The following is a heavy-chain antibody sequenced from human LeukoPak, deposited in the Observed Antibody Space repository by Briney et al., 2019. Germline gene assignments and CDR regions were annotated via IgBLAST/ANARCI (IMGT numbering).Heavy chain of an antibody. CDR1: GFTFSSYG. D-gene: IGHD3-22*01. CDR3: ASGRDYYDSSGYYY. J-gene: IGHJ4*02. Sequence: GGSLRLSCAASGFTFSSYGMHWVRQAPGKGLEWVAFIRYDGSNKYYADSVKGRFTISRDNAKNSLFLQMNSLRAEDTAVYYCASGRDYYDSSGYYYWGQGTLVTVSS. V-gene: IGHV3-30*02. CDR2: IRYDGSNK.